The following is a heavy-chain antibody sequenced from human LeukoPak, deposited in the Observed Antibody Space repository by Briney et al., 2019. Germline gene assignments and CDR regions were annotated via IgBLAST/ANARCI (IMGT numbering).Heavy chain of an antibody. CDR3: ARPGADCGSAGCYTSPYYGLDV. CDR2: ISAYNGNT. V-gene: IGHV1-18*01. CDR1: GYSFSGHG. Sequence: GASVKVSCKASGYSFSGHGITWVRQAPGQGLEWMGWISAYNGNTKYAQNLQGRVTMTTDISTSTAYMELRSLRSDDTAVYYCARPGADCGSAGCYTSPYYGLDVWGQGTTVTVSS. J-gene: IGHJ6*02. D-gene: IGHD2-2*02.